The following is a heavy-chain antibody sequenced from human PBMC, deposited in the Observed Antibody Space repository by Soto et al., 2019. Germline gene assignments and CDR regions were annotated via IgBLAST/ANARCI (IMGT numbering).Heavy chain of an antibody. Sequence: ASVKVSCKASGYTFTRYGISWVRQAPGQGLEWMGRISVYNGNTNYPQKFQGRVTMTTDTSTSTAYMELTSLRSDDTAVYYCARNPSXTTSDYYYYYYMDVWGKGTTVTVSS. CDR2: ISVYNGNT. CDR1: GYTFTRYG. D-gene: IGHD2-2*01. CDR3: ARNPSXTTSDYYYYYYMDV. V-gene: IGHV1-18*01. J-gene: IGHJ6*03.